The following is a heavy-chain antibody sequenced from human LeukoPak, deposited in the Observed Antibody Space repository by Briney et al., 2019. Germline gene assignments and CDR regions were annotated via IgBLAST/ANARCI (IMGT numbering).Heavy chain of an antibody. CDR3: ASVYCSGGSCYSRYFDY. V-gene: IGHV4-34*01. D-gene: IGHD2-15*01. J-gene: IGHJ4*02. Sequence: SETLSLTCAVYGGSFSGYYWSWLRQPPGRGLEWIGEINHSGSTNYNPSLKSRVTISVDTSKNQFSLKLSSVTAADTAVYDCASVYCSGGSCYSRYFDYWGQGTLVTVSS. CDR1: GGSFSGYY. CDR2: INHSGST.